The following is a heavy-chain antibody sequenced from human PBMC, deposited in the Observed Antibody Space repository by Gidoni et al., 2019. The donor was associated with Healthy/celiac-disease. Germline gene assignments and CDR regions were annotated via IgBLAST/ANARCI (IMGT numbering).Heavy chain of an antibody. Sequence: QVQLQQWGAGLLKPSETLSLTCAVYGGSFSGYYWSWIRQPPGKGLEWIGEINHSGSTNYNPSLKSRVTISVDTSKNQFSLKLSSVTAADTAVYYCARGRIVVVVAAKVLDYWGQGTLVTVSS. CDR3: ARGRIVVVVAAKVLDY. V-gene: IGHV4-34*01. J-gene: IGHJ4*02. CDR1: GGSFSGYY. D-gene: IGHD2-15*01. CDR2: INHSGST.